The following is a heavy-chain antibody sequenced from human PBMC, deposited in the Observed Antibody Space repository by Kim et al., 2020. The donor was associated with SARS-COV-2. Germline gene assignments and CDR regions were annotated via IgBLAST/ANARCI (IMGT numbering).Heavy chain of an antibody. CDR2: ISGGGDFT. J-gene: IGHJ6*02. D-gene: IGHD3-3*01. Sequence: GGSLRLSCAASGFTFNSYAMTWVRQAPGKELEWVSAISGGGDFTFYAGSVRGRFTISRDNSKNRLWLQMNSLRAEDTAIYYCAKGSLSSDFHYGLGVWGQGTTVTVSS. CDR3: AKGSLSSDFHYGLGV. V-gene: IGHV3-23*01. CDR1: GFTFNSYA.